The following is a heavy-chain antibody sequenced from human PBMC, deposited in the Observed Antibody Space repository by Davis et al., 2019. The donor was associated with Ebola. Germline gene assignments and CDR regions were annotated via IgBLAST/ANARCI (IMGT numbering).Heavy chain of an antibody. J-gene: IGHJ4*02. V-gene: IGHV3-7*01. D-gene: IGHD1-26*01. CDR1: GFTFSSYW. CDR3: AREELGADRVFDY. Sequence: GESLKISCAASGFTFSSYWMSWVRQAPGKGLEWVANIKQDGSEKYYVDSVKGRFSISRDNSKHTLFLQMSSLRTEDTAVYYCAREELGADRVFDYWGQGTLVSVSS. CDR2: IKQDGSEK.